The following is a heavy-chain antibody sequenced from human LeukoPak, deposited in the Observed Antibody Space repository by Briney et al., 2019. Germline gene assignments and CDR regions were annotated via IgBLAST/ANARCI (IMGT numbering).Heavy chain of an antibody. Sequence: SETLSLTCTLSGCSISTYYLSWIRQPPGKGLEWIGYIYHSGSTNYNPSLKSRVTISVDTSKNQFSLKLSSVTAADTAVYYCARGGGYAGPIGYWGQGALVTVSS. J-gene: IGHJ4*02. V-gene: IGHV4-59*01. CDR3: ARGGGYAGPIGY. CDR2: IYHSGST. CDR1: GCSISTYY. D-gene: IGHD5-12*01.